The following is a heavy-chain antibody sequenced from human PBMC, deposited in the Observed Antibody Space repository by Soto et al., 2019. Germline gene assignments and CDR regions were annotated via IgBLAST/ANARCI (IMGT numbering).Heavy chain of an antibody. V-gene: IGHV3-23*01. CDR3: AKAGGGYPKWHFAS. D-gene: IGHD5-12*01. CDR2: ISGSGATT. J-gene: IGHJ4*01. Sequence: EVQLLESGGGSVQPGGSLRLSCAASGFSFSGYAMAWVRQAPGKGLEWVSGISGSGATTYYADSVKGRCTISRDNSKNALSLQVNRLSAEDTAVYYCAKAGGGYPKWHFASWGHGSLVTVSS. CDR1: GFSFSGYA.